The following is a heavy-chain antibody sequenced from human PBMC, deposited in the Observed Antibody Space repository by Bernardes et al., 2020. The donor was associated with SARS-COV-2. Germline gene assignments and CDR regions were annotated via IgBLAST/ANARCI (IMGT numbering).Heavy chain of an antibody. J-gene: IGHJ4*02. V-gene: IGHV3-20*04. CDR3: ARDWGLGELSTNYFDY. D-gene: IGHD3-16*02. CDR2: INWNGGST. Sequence: GGSLRLSCAVSGFTFDDYGMKWVRQAPGKGLEWVSGINWNGGSTAYADSVKGRFTISRDNAKNSLYLQMNSLRAEDTALYYCARDWGLGELSTNYFDYWGQGTLVTVSS. CDR1: GFTFDDYG.